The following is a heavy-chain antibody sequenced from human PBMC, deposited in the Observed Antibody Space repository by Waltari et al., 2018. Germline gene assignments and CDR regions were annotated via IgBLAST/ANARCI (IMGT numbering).Heavy chain of an antibody. CDR3: ATDYRGLATTYRY. Sequence: QVQLVQSGAEVKKPGASVRVSCQVSVYTLPDLPSHWVGPAPGRGLGWMGGFDTEDSETNEEKMYQGRATTTEETTTETDYMERSRLRAEETAEYCGATDYRGLATTYRYWGQGTLVTVSS. D-gene: IGHD5-12*01. J-gene: IGHJ4*02. V-gene: IGHV1-24*01. CDR1: VYTLPDLP. CDR2: FDTEDSET.